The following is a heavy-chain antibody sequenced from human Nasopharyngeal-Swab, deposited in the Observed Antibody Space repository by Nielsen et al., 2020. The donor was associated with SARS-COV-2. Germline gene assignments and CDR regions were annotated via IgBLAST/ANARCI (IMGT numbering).Heavy chain of an antibody. CDR2: INPNSGGT. V-gene: IGHV1-2*06. J-gene: IGHJ4*02. Sequence: WVRQAPGQGLEWMGRINPNSGGTNYAQKFQGRVTMTRDTSISTAYMELSRLRSDDTAVYYCARNDSSGYGCWGQGTLVTSP. D-gene: IGHD3-22*01. CDR3: ARNDSSGYGC.